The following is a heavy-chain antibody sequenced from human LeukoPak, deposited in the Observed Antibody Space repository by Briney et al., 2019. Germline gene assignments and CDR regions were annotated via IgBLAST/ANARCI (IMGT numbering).Heavy chain of an antibody. D-gene: IGHD2-21*01. CDR1: GFTFSSYN. CDR3: ARAIRAQHNDY. CDR2: ISSSGSTI. Sequence: GGSLRLSCAASGFTFSSYNLNWVRQAPGKGLEWVSYISSSGSTIYYADSVKGRFTISRDNAKNSLYLQMNSLRAEDTALYYCARAIRAQHNDYWGQGTLVTVSS. J-gene: IGHJ4*02. V-gene: IGHV3-48*04.